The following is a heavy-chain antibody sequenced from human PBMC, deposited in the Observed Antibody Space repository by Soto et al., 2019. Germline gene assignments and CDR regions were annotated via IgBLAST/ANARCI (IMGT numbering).Heavy chain of an antibody. CDR1: GFPFSSYA. Sequence: PGGALRLSCAAPGFPFSSYAMHWGPQAPGQGLEGVAVISYDGSNKYYADSVKGRFTISRDNSKNTLYLQMNSLRAEYTAVYYCARDQVVVAALYYFDYWGQGTLVTVSS. CDR2: ISYDGSNK. J-gene: IGHJ4*02. CDR3: ARDQVVVAALYYFDY. V-gene: IGHV3-30-3*01. D-gene: IGHD2-15*01.